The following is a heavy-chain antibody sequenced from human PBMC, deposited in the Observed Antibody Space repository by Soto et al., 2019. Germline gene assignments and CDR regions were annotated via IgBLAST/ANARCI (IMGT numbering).Heavy chain of an antibody. J-gene: IGHJ6*02. Sequence: PGGSLRLSCAASGFTVSSYAMHWVRQAPGRGLEWVAVISYDGSNKYYADSVKGRFTISRDNSKNTLYLQMNSLRAEDTAVYYCARDGCGGDCEGPLYYYYGMDVWGQGTTVTVSS. CDR2: ISYDGSNK. CDR1: GFTVSSYA. D-gene: IGHD2-21*02. CDR3: ARDGCGGDCEGPLYYYYGMDV. V-gene: IGHV3-30-3*01.